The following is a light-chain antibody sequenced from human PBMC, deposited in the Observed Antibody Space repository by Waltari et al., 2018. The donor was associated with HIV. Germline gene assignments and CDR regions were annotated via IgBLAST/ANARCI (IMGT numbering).Light chain of an antibody. CDR3: TTYTAKDSLL. V-gene: IGLV2-14*01. CDR2: GVN. J-gene: IGLJ2*01. Sequence: SALTQPASVSGSPGQSVTISCTGTSYEFDLHNFPSWYQQHPGKAPSLILFGVNSRPSGISSRFSASKSGDTASLTISGLQSGDEADYYCTTYTAKDSLLIGSGTKLTVL. CDR1: SYEFDLHNF.